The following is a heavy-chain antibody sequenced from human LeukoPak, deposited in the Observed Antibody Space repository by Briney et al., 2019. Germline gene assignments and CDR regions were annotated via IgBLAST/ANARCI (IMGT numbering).Heavy chain of an antibody. D-gene: IGHD2-2*01. CDR3: ASHGVVVPAYYYGMDV. CDR2: ISSSSSYI. CDR1: GFTFSSYS. V-gene: IGHV3-21*01. J-gene: IGHJ6*02. Sequence: GGSLRLSCAASGFTFSSYSMNWVRQAPGKGLEWVSSISSSSSYIYYADSVKGRFTISRDNAKNSLYLQMNSPRAEDTAVYYCASHGVVVPAYYYGMDVWGQGTTVTVSS.